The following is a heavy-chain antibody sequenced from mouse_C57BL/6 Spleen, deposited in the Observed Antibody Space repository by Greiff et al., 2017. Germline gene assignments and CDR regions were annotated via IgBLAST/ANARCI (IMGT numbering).Heavy chain of an antibody. CDR3: ARAALYGSSYRYYAMDY. CDR1: GYTFTSYW. Sequence: VQLQQPGAELVKPGASVKLSCKASGYTFTSYWMHWVKQRPGQGLEWIGMIHPNSGSTNYNEKFKSKATLTVDKSSSTAYMQLSSLTSEDSAVYYCARAALYGSSYRYYAMDYWGQGTSVTVSS. V-gene: IGHV1-64*01. D-gene: IGHD1-1*01. J-gene: IGHJ4*01. CDR2: IHPNSGST.